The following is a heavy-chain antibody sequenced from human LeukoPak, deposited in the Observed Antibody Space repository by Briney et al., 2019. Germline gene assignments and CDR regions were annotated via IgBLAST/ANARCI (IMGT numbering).Heavy chain of an antibody. CDR2: IYTSGST. D-gene: IGHD3-10*01. CDR1: GGSISSYY. V-gene: IGHV4-4*09. Sequence: SETLSLTCTVSGGSISSYYWSWIRQPPGKGLEWIGYIYTSGSTNYNPSLKSRVTISVDTSKNQFSLKLSSVTAADTAVYYCARHPRITMVRGVSGWFDPWGQETLVTVSS. CDR3: ARHPRITMVRGVSGWFDP. J-gene: IGHJ5*02.